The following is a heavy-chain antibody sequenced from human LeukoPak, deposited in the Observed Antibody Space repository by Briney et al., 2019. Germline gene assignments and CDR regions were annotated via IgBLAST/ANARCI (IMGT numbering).Heavy chain of an antibody. Sequence: GGSLRLSCTTSGFTFGTYAVSWVRQAPGKGLEWVGFIRSQAYGATAEYAASVKGRFIISRDDSKSIAYLQMNSLKTEDTAVYYCCKWGGSCHDYWGQGTPVTVSS. CDR2: IRSQAYGATA. CDR3: CKWGGSCHDY. V-gene: IGHV3-49*04. CDR1: GFTFGTYA. J-gene: IGHJ4*02. D-gene: IGHD2-15*01.